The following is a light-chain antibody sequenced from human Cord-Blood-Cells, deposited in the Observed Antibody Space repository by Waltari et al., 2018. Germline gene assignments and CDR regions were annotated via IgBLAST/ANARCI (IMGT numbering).Light chain of an antibody. V-gene: IGLV2-23*01. CDR2: EGS. CDR1: SSDVGSDNL. CDR3: CSYAGVV. Sequence: QSALTQPASVSGSPGQSLTISCTGTSSDVGSDNLVSWYQQHPGKAPKLMIYEGSKRPSGVSNRFSGSKSGNTASLTISGLQAEDEADYYCCSYAGVVFGGGTKLTVL. J-gene: IGLJ2*01.